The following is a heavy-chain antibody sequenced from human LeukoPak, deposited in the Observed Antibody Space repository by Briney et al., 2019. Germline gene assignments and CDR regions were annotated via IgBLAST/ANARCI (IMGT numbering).Heavy chain of an antibody. CDR1: GFTFSSYS. Sequence: GGSLRLSCAASGFTFSSYSMNWVRQAPGKGLEWVSYISSSSSTVYYADSVKGRFTISRDNAKNSLYLQMNSLRAEDTAVCYCARDVFRVSYYYYGMDVWGQGTTVTVSS. D-gene: IGHD5/OR15-5a*01. CDR3: ARDVFRVSYYYYGMDV. J-gene: IGHJ6*02. CDR2: ISSSSSTV. V-gene: IGHV3-48*01.